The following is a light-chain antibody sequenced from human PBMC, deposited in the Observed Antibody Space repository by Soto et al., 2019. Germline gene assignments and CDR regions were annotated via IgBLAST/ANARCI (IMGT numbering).Light chain of an antibody. V-gene: IGKV1-5*01. CDR3: QQFAISTT. J-gene: IGKJ1*01. CDR1: HNIERW. CDR2: DAS. Sequence: IQMTQSPSTLSASVGDRVTITCRASHNIERWMAWYQQKPGKAPSLLIFDASTLHSGVPSRFSGSGSGTDFTLIISSLQPDDFATYYCQQFAISTTFGQGTKVDIK.